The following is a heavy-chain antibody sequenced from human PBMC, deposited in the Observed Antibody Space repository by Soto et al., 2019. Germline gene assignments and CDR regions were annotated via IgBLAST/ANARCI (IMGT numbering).Heavy chain of an antibody. CDR3: AKDRQYDNSGYFYCFDY. V-gene: IGHV3-23*01. CDR1: GFTFSVYS. Sequence: GGSLRLSCAASGFTFSVYSMSWVRQAPGKGLEWVSAISDSGASTYYADSVKGRFTISRDNSKNTLFLQMNSLTAEDTAVYYCAKDRQYDNSGYFYCFDYWGQGTLVTVS. CDR2: ISDSGAST. J-gene: IGHJ4*02. D-gene: IGHD3-22*01.